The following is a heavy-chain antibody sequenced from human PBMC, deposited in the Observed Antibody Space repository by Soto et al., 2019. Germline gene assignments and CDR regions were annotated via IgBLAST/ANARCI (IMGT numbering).Heavy chain of an antibody. CDR2: IIPILGIA. CDR1: GGTFSSYI. CDR3: ARAWGTAVAESLAV. D-gene: IGHD6-19*01. V-gene: IGHV1-69*02. J-gene: IGHJ3*01. Sequence: QVQLVQSGAEVKKPGSSVKVSCKASGGTFSSYIISWVRQAPGQGLEWMGRIIPILGIANYAQKFQGRVTITADKSTSTAYMELSSLRSEDTAVYYCARAWGTAVAESLAVWGQGTMVTVSS.